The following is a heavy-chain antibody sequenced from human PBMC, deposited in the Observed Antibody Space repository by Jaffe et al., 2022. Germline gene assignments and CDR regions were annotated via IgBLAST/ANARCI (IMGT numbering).Heavy chain of an antibody. CDR3: ARQDDILTIDY. CDR2: IYYSGST. V-gene: IGHV4-39*01. D-gene: IGHD3-9*01. J-gene: IGHJ4*02. Sequence: QLQLQESGPGLVKPSETLSLTCTVSGGSISSSSYYWGWIRQPPGKGLEWIGSIYYSGSTYYNPSLKSRVTISVDTSKNQFSLKLSSVTAADTAVYYCARQDDILTIDYWGQGTLVTVSS. CDR1: GGSISSSSYY.